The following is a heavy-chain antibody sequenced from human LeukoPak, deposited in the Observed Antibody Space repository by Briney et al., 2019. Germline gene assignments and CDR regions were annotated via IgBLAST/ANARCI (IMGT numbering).Heavy chain of an antibody. CDR3: TRDYRGKDV. D-gene: IGHD3-16*02. J-gene: IGHJ6*02. CDR2: IKQDGSDK. CDR1: GFTFSTYW. V-gene: IGHV3-7*01. Sequence: PGGSLRLPCAASGFTFSTYWMSWVRQAPGKGLEWVANIKQDGSDKFYADSMKGRFTISRDNAKNSVYLQMDSLRVEDTAVYYCTRDYRGKDVWGRGTTVTVSS.